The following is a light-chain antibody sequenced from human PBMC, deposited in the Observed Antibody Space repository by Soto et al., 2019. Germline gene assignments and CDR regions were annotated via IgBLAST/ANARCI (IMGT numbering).Light chain of an antibody. CDR3: QQCSGSPPT. J-gene: IGKJ1*01. CDR1: QGISSA. CDR2: DAS. Sequence: IQLTQSEFSLSESLGDTVTITCLASQGISSALAWYQQKPGKAPKLLIYDASGLESGVPSRFSGSGSGTDFTLTVSSLQPEDFATYYCQQCSGSPPTFGQGTKVDIK. V-gene: IGKV1-13*02.